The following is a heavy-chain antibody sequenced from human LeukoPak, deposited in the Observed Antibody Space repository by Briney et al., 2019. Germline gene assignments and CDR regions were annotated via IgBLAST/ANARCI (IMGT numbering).Heavy chain of an antibody. V-gene: IGHV1-2*02. CDR3: ARSQGIVVVPAATHDAFDI. CDR1: GYTFTGYY. D-gene: IGHD2-2*01. Sequence: ASVKVSCKASGYTFTGYYIHWVRQAPGQGLEWMGWINPNSGGTNYAQKFQGRVTMTRDTSISTAYMELSRLRSDDTAVYYCARSQGIVVVPAATHDAFDIWGQGTMVTVSS. J-gene: IGHJ3*02. CDR2: INPNSGGT.